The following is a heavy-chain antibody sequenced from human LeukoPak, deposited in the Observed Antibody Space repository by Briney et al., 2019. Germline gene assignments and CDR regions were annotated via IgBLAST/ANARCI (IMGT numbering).Heavy chain of an antibody. Sequence: SETLSLTCTVSGASISSGSYYWGWIRQPPGKGLEWIGTIYYSGSTYYNPSLKSPLTISVDTSRNQFSLRLSSVTAADTAVYYCIRENPQQASEDYWGQGTLVTVSS. CDR3: IRENPQQASEDY. J-gene: IGHJ4*02. D-gene: IGHD3-3*01. V-gene: IGHV4-39*07. CDR2: IYYSGST. CDR1: GASISSGSYY.